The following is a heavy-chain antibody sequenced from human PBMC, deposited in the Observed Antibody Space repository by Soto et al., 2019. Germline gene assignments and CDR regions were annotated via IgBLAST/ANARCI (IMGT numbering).Heavy chain of an antibody. D-gene: IGHD3-22*01. CDR3: ARDWGGGSYNPSITMIVVGPFDP. CDR2: IYYSGST. Sequence: SETLSLTCTVSGGSISIGGYYWSCIRQHPGKGLEWIGYIYYSGSTYYNPSLKSRVTISVDTSKNQFSLKLSSVTAADTAVYYCARDWGGGSYNPSITMIVVGPFDPWGQGTLVTVSS. V-gene: IGHV4-31*03. CDR1: GGSISIGGYY. J-gene: IGHJ5*02.